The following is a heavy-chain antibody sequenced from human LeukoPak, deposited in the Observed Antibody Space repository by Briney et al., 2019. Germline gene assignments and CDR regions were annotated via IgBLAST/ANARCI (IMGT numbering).Heavy chain of an antibody. CDR1: GASISSGDYF. Sequence: SETLSLTCTVSGASISSGDYFWTWIRQPPGKGLEWIGYIFDSGRTDFNPSLKSRVTISVDRSKNQFSLRLSSVTAADTAVYYCANADRFCSGSCHVPDAFDFWGQGTMVTVSS. V-gene: IGHV4-30-2*01. J-gene: IGHJ3*01. CDR2: IFDSGRT. CDR3: ANADRFCSGSCHVPDAFDF. D-gene: IGHD2-15*01.